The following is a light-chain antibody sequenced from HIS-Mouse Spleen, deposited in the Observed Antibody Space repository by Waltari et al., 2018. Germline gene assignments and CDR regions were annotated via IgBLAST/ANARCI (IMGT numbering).Light chain of an antibody. CDR3: SSYTSSSTFVV. Sequence: QSALTQPPSVSGSPGQSVTISCTGTSSDVGSYNRVSWYQQPPGTAPKLMIYEVSTRPPGVPDRFSGSKSGNTASLTISGLQAEDEADYYCSSYTSSSTFVVFGGGTKLTVL. CDR1: SSDVGSYNR. CDR2: EVS. J-gene: IGLJ2*01. V-gene: IGLV2-18*02.